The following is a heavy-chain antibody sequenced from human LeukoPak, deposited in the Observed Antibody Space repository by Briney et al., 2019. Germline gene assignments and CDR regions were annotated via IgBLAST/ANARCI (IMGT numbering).Heavy chain of an antibody. J-gene: IGHJ5*02. Sequence: SETLSLTCTVSGGSLSNYYWSWIRQSPGKGLEWLGEIFYTGSPNYNPSFKSRITMSVDKSNNQFSLILTSVTVADTAVYYCARDGASYYDHWGQGILVTVTS. V-gene: IGHV4-59*12. CDR3: ARDGASYYDH. D-gene: IGHD3-10*01. CDR1: GGSLSNYY. CDR2: IFYTGSP.